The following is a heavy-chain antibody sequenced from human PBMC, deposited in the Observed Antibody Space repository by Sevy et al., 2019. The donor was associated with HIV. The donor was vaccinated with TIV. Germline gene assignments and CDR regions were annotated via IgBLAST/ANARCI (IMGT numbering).Heavy chain of an antibody. D-gene: IGHD3-3*01. CDR1: GDSVSSNSAA. CDR3: ARERTYYDFWSGYSGDYFDY. V-gene: IGHV6-1*01. J-gene: IGHJ4*02. Sequence: SQTLSLTCAISGDSVSSNSAAWNWIRQSPSRGLEWLGRTYYRSKWYNDYAVSVKSRITINPDTSKNQFSLQLNSVTPEDTAVYYCARERTYYDFWSGYSGDYFDYWGQGTLVTVSS. CDR2: TYYRSKWYN.